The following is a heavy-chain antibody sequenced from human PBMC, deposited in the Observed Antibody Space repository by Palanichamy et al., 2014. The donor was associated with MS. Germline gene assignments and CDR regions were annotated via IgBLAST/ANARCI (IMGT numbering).Heavy chain of an antibody. D-gene: IGHD5-24*01. CDR3: TRGSEMIPPSRY. CDR2: INDSGST. V-gene: IGHV4-34*01. Sequence: QVQLQQWGAGLLKPSETLSLTCAVYGGSFSSYYWNWIRQSPGRGLEWIGEINDSGSTNYNPSFKSRVIISVDASKSQFSLNLSSVAAADTAVYYCTRGSEMIPPSRYWGQGTLVTVSS. J-gene: IGHJ4*02. CDR1: GGSFSSYY.